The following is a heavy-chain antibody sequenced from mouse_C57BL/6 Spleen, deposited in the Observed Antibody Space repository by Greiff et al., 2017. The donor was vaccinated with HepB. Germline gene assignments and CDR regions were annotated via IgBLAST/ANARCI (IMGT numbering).Heavy chain of an antibody. CDR3: ARSHYYGTGFDY. CDR1: GFTFTDYY. CDR2: IRNKANGYTT. J-gene: IGHJ2*01. Sequence: EVQVVESGGGLVQPGGSLSLSCAASGFTFTDYYMSWVRQPPGKALEWLGFIRNKANGYTTEYSASVKGRFTISRDNSQSILYLQMNALRAEDSATYYCARSHYYGTGFDYWGQGTTLTVSS. D-gene: IGHD1-1*01. V-gene: IGHV7-3*01.